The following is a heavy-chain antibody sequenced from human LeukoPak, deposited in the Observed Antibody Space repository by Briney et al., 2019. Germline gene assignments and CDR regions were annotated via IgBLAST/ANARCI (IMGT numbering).Heavy chain of an antibody. CDR3: ARMFRSSWYINWFDP. Sequence: SETLSLTCTVSDDSITMYYWTWIRQPPGKGLEWIGSIYHGGSISYNPSLKSRLTISVDTSKNQFSLKLNFVTAADTAMYYCARMFRSSWYINWFDPWGQGTLVTVSS. V-gene: IGHV4-38-2*02. D-gene: IGHD6-13*01. J-gene: IGHJ5*02. CDR1: DDSITMYY. CDR2: IYHGGSI.